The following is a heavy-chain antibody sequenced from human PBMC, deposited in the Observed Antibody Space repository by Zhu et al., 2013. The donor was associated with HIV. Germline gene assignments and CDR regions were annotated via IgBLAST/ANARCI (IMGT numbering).Heavy chain of an antibody. J-gene: IGHJ3*01. D-gene: IGHD6-25*01. CDR3: ARDERALDV. V-gene: IGHV1-2*02. CDR1: GVTFTNYI. Sequence: QVQLVQSGAEVKKPGSSVKVSCKASGVTFTNYILGWVRQAPGQGLEWVGWINPTFGIANYARKFQGRVSMTGDTTIHTAYMQLNRLVYDDTAVYYCARDERALDVWGPG. CDR2: INPTFGIA.